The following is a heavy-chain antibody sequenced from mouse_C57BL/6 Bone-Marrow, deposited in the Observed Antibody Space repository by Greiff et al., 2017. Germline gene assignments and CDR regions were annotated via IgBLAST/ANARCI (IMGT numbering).Heavy chain of an antibody. CDR3: TRDPHYNVSSYWYFDV. CDR2: ISSGGDYI. D-gene: IGHD1-1*01. Sequence: EVQGVESGEGLVKPGGSLKLSCEASGFTFSSYAMSWVRQTPEKRLEWVAYISSGGDYIYYADTVKGRFTIFRDNARNTLYLQRSRLESEDTAMYYCTRDPHYNVSSYWYFDVWGTGTTVTVSS. V-gene: IGHV5-9-1*02. J-gene: IGHJ1*03. CDR1: GFTFSSYA.